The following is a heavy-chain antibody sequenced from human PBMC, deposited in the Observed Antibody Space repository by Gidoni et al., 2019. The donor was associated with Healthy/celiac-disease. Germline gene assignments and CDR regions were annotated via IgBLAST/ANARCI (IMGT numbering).Heavy chain of an antibody. J-gene: IGHJ3*02. V-gene: IGHV3-21*01. CDR3: ARGKVTIFGVALDAFDI. CDR1: GFTFSRYS. Sequence: EVQLVESGGGLVKPGGSLRLSCAASGFTFSRYSMNWVRQAPGKGLEWVSSISSSSSYIYYADSVKGRFTISRDNAKNSLYLQMNSLRAEDTAVYYCARGKVTIFGVALDAFDIWGQGTMVTVSS. D-gene: IGHD3-3*01. CDR2: ISSSSSYI.